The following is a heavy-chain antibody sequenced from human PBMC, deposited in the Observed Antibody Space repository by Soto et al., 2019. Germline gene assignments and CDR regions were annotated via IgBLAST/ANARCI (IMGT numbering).Heavy chain of an antibody. J-gene: IGHJ4*02. CDR1: GDSIRSYY. CDR3: ARCFSGNYPSRPEEQYYFDS. V-gene: IGHV4-59*01. CDR2: IYYSGYT. Sequence: PXETLSLTCTVSGDSIRSYYWSGIRQPPGKGLEWIGYIYYSGYTSYNPSLKSRVTISVDTSKNQFSLKLNSVTAADTAVYYCARCFSGNYPSRPEEQYYFDSWGQGTLVTVSS. D-gene: IGHD1-26*01.